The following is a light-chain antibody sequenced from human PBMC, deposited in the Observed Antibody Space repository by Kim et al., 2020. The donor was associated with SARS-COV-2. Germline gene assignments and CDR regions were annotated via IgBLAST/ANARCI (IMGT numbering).Light chain of an antibody. CDR3: QQYNTYPYT. V-gene: IGKV1-5*03. Sequence: SASIGDRVTITCRASQSIGTWLAWYQQKPGNAPNLLIYKASSLHSGAPSRVSVSGSGTEFTLTISSLQPGDFATYYCQQYNTYPYTFGQGTKLEI. CDR2: KAS. CDR1: QSIGTW. J-gene: IGKJ2*01.